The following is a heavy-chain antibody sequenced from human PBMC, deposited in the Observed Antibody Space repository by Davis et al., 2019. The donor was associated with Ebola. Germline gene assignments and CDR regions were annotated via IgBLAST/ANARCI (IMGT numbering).Heavy chain of an antibody. J-gene: IGHJ6*02. CDR2: IDPSDSYT. D-gene: IGHD2-15*01. CDR3: GAAPYYYYGMDV. V-gene: IGHV5-10-1*01. Sequence: GGSLRLSCKGSGYSFTSYWISWVRQMPGKGLAWMGRIDPSDSYTNYSPSFQGHVTISADKSISTAYLQWSSLKASDTAMYYCGAAPYYYYGMDVWGQGTTVTVSS. CDR1: GYSFTSYW.